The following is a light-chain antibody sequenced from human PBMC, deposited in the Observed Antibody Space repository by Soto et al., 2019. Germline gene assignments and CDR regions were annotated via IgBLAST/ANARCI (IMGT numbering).Light chain of an antibody. CDR3: QQYGSSSWT. V-gene: IGKV3-20*01. CDR2: GAS. J-gene: IGKJ1*01. CDR1: QSVNSN. Sequence: EIVMTQSPATLSLSRGERATLSCRASQSVNSNLAWYQQKAGQAPRLLIYGASSRATGIPDRFSGSGSGTDFTLTISRLEAEDLAVYYCQQYGSSSWTCGQGTKVDIK.